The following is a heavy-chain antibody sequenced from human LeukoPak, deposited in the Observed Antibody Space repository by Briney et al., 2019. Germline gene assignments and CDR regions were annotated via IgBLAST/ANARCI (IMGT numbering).Heavy chain of an antibody. CDR1: GGSISTYY. V-gene: IGHV4-59*01. Sequence: SETLSLTCTVSGGSISTYYWSWIRQPPGKGLECTGYIYYSGITNYNPSLKSRVTISIDTSKNQFSLNLSSVTAADTAVYYCARWDSYYFDYWGQGTLVTVSS. CDR2: IYYSGIT. CDR3: ARWDSYYFDY. J-gene: IGHJ4*02. D-gene: IGHD1-26*01.